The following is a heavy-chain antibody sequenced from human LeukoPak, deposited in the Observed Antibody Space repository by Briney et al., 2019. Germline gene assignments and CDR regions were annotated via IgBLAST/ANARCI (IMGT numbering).Heavy chain of an antibody. Sequence: GGSLRLSCAASGFTVSSNYMTWVRQAPGKGLEWVSVIYSGGATYSADSVKGRFTMSRDNSKNTLYLQMNSLRAEDTAVYYCARERSSTSNYYYYYYYMDVWGKGTTVTVSS. D-gene: IGHD2-2*01. V-gene: IGHV3-66*02. J-gene: IGHJ6*03. CDR1: GFTVSSNY. CDR2: IYSGGAT. CDR3: ARERSSTSNYYYYYYYMDV.